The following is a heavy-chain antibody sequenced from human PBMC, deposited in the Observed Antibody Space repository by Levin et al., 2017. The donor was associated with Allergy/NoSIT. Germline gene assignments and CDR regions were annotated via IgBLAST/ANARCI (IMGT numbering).Heavy chain of an antibody. J-gene: IGHJ4*02. CDR2: TYYRSKWYN. D-gene: IGHD2-2*01. Sequence: MPSETLSLTCAISGDSVSSNSAAWNWIRQSPSRGLEWLGRTYYRSKWYNDYAVSVKSRITINPDTSKNQFSLQLNSVTPEDTAVYYCARGGRPPLYARLDYWGQGTLVTVSS. CDR3: ARGGRPPLYARLDY. V-gene: IGHV6-1*01. CDR1: GDSVSSNSAA.